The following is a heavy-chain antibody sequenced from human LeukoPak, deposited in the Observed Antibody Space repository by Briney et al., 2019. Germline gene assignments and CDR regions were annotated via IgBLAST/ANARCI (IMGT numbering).Heavy chain of an antibody. CDR2: ITSDGSIT. J-gene: IGHJ4*02. CDR3: ATDKGAAPEERADY. CDR1: GFAFSSYW. D-gene: IGHD1-1*01. Sequence: GGSLRLSCAASGFAFSSYWMHWVRQPPGKGLLWVSRITSDGSITRYADSVKGRFTISRDNAKNTLYLQMNSLRAEDTAVYYCATDKGAAPEERADYWGQGTLVTVSS. V-gene: IGHV3-74*01.